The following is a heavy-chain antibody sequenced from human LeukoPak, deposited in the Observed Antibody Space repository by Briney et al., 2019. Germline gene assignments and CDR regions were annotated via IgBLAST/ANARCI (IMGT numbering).Heavy chain of an antibody. D-gene: IGHD6-13*01. CDR1: GYTFTSYD. CDR3: ARIAAAGNRRLNY. J-gene: IGHJ4*02. CDR2: MNTNSGNT. V-gene: IGHV1-8*01. Sequence: DSVKVSCKASGYTFTSYDINWVRQATGQGLEWMGWMNTNSGNTGYAQKLQGRIIVRRNPSTSTAYMELSSLTTEDTAIYYCARIAAAGNRRLNYWGQGTLVIVAS.